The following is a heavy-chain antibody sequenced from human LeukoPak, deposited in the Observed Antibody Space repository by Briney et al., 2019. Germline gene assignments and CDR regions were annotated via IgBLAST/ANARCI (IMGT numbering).Heavy chain of an antibody. CDR3: AREEMATINVFDY. D-gene: IGHD5-24*01. Sequence: ASVKVSCKASENTFTNYYMHWVRQAPGQGLEWMGRIIPILGIANYAQKFQGRVTITADKSTSTAYMELSSLRSEDTAVYYCAREEMATINVFDYWGQGTLVTVSS. CDR1: ENTFTNYY. V-gene: IGHV1-69*04. J-gene: IGHJ4*02. CDR2: IIPILGIA.